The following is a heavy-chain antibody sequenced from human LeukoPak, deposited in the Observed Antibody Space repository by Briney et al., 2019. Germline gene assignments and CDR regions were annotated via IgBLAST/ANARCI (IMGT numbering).Heavy chain of an antibody. D-gene: IGHD3-22*01. Sequence: PSETLSLTCTVSGGSISSYHWNWIRQPPGKGLEWIGYISHSGSTNYNPSLKSRVTISLDTSKSQFSLKLSSLTAADTAVYYCASQLFYYDTSGYYLEAFDIWGQGTLVTVSS. CDR2: ISHSGST. CDR3: ASQLFYYDTSGYYLEAFDI. V-gene: IGHV4-59*08. CDR1: GGSISSYH. J-gene: IGHJ3*02.